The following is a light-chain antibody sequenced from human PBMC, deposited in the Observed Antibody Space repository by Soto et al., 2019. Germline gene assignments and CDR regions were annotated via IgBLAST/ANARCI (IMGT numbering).Light chain of an antibody. Sequence: QSALTQPASVSGSPGQSITISCTGTSSDVGGYNYVSWYQQHPGKAPTLMIYDVSNRPSGVSNRFSGSKSGNTASLTISGLQAEDEADYYCSSYTSSSTPGGFGGGTKLTVL. J-gene: IGLJ2*01. CDR1: SSDVGGYNY. V-gene: IGLV2-14*01. CDR3: SSYTSSSTPGG. CDR2: DVS.